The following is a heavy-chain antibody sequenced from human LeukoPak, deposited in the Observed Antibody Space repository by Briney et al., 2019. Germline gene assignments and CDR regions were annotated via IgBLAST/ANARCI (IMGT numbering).Heavy chain of an antibody. Sequence: GESLKISCKGSGYSFTSYWIGWVRQMPGKGLEWMGIIYPGDSDTRYSPSFQGQVTISADKSISTAYLQWSSLKASDTAMYYCARRCYYDSSGYYYIAHDAFDIWGQGTMVSVSS. CDR1: GYSFTSYW. CDR2: IYPGDSDT. V-gene: IGHV5-51*01. CDR3: ARRCYYDSSGYYYIAHDAFDI. J-gene: IGHJ3*02. D-gene: IGHD3-22*01.